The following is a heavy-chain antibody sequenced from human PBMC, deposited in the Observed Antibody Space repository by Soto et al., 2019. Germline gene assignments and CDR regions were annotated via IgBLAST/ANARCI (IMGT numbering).Heavy chain of an antibody. CDR2: IYHTGNR. CDR1: GGSISDNW. D-gene: IGHD6-19*01. Sequence: QVQLQESGPGLMQPSGTLSLTCAVSGGSISDNWWSWVRQPPGKGLEWIGEIYHTGNRHYNPSLEGRVNISVDKSKNHFSLNLNSVTAADTAVYYCARHIAVSGTRGFDYWGQGILVTVSS. CDR3: ARHIAVSGTRGFDY. J-gene: IGHJ4*02. V-gene: IGHV4-4*02.